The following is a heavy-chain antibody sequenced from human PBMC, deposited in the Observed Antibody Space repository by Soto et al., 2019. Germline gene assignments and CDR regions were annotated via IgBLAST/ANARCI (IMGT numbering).Heavy chain of an antibody. CDR2: ISGSGST. CDR1: GFTVSSYA. J-gene: IGHJ6*03. Sequence: EVQVLESGGGLVQPGGSLRLSCAASGFTVSSYAMSWVRQAPGKGLEWVSAISGSGSTYSADSVKGRFTISRDSSKNTVYLEMNSLRAEDTAVYYCAKALRFTFTTGYYMDVWGRGTTVTVSS. V-gene: IGHV3-23*01. CDR3: AKALRFTFTTGYYMDV. D-gene: IGHD3-16*01.